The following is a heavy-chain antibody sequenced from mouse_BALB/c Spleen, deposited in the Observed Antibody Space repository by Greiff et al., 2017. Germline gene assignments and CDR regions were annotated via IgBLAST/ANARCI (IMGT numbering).Heavy chain of an antibody. Sequence: LQGVESGGGLVQPGGSLKLSCAASGFTFSSYGMSWVRQTPDKRLELVATINSNGGSTYYPDSVKGRFTISRDNAKNTLYLQMSSLKSEDTAMYYCARGGYGNYVDYWGQGTTLTVSS. CDR2: INSNGGST. J-gene: IGHJ2*01. CDR1: GFTFSSYG. CDR3: ARGGYGNYVDY. V-gene: IGHV5-6-3*01. D-gene: IGHD2-10*02.